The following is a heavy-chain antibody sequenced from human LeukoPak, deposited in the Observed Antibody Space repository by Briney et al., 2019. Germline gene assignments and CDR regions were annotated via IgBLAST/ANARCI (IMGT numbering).Heavy chain of an antibody. V-gene: IGHV4-39*01. Sequence: SETLSLTCTVSDDFIRSNNYYWGWVRQPPGKGLEWIGSIYYSGRTYRNPSLKSRVTISVDTSKNQFSLELSSVSAEDTAVYYRARHFPHMDPSGWNQGWFDTWGQGTLVTVSS. J-gene: IGHJ5*02. CDR3: ARHFPHMDPSGWNQGWFDT. D-gene: IGHD6-19*01. CDR2: IYYSGRT. CDR1: DDFIRSNNYY.